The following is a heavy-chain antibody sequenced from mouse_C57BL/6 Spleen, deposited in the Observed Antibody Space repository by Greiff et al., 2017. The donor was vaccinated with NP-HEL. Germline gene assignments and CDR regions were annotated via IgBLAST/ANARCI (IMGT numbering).Heavy chain of an antibody. Sequence: EVKLMESGPGLVKPSQSLSLTCSVTGYSITSGYYWNWIRQFPGNKLEWMGYISYDGSNNYNPSLKNRISITRDTSKNQFFLKLNSVTTEDTATYYCARDSYYYGSSLYAMDYWGQGTSVTVSS. CDR2: ISYDGSN. V-gene: IGHV3-6*01. J-gene: IGHJ4*01. CDR1: GYSITSGYY. CDR3: ARDSYYYGSSLYAMDY. D-gene: IGHD1-1*01.